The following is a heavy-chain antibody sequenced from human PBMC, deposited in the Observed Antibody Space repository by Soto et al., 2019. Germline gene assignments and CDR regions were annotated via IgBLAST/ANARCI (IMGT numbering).Heavy chain of an antibody. V-gene: IGHV3-53*01. Sequence: EVQLVESGGGLIQPGGSLRLSCAVSGFNVTNTYMSWVRQAPGKGLEWVSVIYRGLSIFYAYSVKGRFTVSRSDSKNTVSLQMNSLRAEDTAVYYCARDRSDSSRDDSFDIWGQGTMVTVSS. CDR3: ARDRSDSSRDDSFDI. CDR2: IYRGLSI. CDR1: GFNVTNTY. D-gene: IGHD6-6*01. J-gene: IGHJ3*02.